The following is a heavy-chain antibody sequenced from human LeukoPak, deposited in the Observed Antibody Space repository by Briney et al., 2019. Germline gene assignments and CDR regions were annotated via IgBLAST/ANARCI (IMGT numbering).Heavy chain of an antibody. D-gene: IGHD3-10*01. CDR1: GFTFSNYE. CDR3: ARSKKVGDDSFEY. J-gene: IGHJ4*02. CDR2: ISSSGTGI. V-gene: IGHV3-48*03. Sequence: GGSLRLSCTGSGFTFSNYEMNWVRQAPGKGPEWIAYISSSGTGIYYAASVKRRFTISRANANLYLQMSSLRAEDTSLYYCARSKKVGDDSFEYWGQGTLVTVSS.